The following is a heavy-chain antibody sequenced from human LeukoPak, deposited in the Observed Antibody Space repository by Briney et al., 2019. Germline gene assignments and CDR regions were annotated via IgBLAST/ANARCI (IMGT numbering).Heavy chain of an antibody. V-gene: IGHV3-23*01. J-gene: IGHJ6*04. CDR2: ISGSGGST. CDR1: GSTFSSYA. CDR3: AELGITMIGGV. Sequence: GGSLRLSCAASGSTFSSYAMSWVRQAPGKGLDWAPAISGSGGSTYYEDSVKGRFTISRDNAKNSLYLQMNSLRAEDTAVYYCAELGITMIGGVWGKGTTVTISS. D-gene: IGHD3-10*02.